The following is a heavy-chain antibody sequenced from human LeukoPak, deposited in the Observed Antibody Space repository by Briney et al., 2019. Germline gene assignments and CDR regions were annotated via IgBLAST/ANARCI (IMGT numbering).Heavy chain of an antibody. CDR2: ITSSGDAT. D-gene: IGHD3-22*01. J-gene: IGHJ4*02. CDR1: GFTFNIYS. V-gene: IGHV3-23*01. Sequence: GGSLRVSCAASGFTFNIYSMSWVRQAPGKGLEWVSSITSSGDATFYADSVKDRFTISRDNSKNTLYLQMNSLRAEDTAVYYCAKDRYYYDSSGLFDYWGQGTLVTVSS. CDR3: AKDRYYYDSSGLFDY.